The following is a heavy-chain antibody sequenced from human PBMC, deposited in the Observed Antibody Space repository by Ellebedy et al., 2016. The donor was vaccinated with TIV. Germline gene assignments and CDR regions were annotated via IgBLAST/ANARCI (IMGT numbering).Heavy chain of an antibody. CDR1: GFTFSMYD. Sequence: PGGSLRLSCAASGFTFSMYDMNWARQAPGKALEWVAHISRSGATIYYADSVKGRFTISRDNAKNSLYLQMNSLRDEDTAVYHCVRRAVDYWGQGILVTVSS. J-gene: IGHJ4*02. CDR2: ISRSGATI. CDR3: VRRAVDY. V-gene: IGHV3-48*02.